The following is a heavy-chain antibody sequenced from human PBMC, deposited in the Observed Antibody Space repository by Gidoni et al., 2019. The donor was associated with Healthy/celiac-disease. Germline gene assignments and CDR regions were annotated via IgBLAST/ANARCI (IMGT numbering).Heavy chain of an antibody. CDR3: AKGGEDTAMAGYFDY. CDR2: ISGSGGST. CDR1: GFTFSSYA. D-gene: IGHD5-18*01. V-gene: IGHV3-23*01. Sequence: EVQLLESGGGLVQPGGSLRLSCEASGFTFSSYAMSWVRQAPGKGLEWVSAISGSGGSTYYADAVKGRFTISRDNSKNTLYLQMNSLRAEDTAVYYCAKGGEDTAMAGYFDYWGQGTLVTVSS. J-gene: IGHJ4*02.